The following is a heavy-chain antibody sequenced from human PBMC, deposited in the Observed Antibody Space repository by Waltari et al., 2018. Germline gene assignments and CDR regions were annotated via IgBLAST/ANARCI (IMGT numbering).Heavy chain of an antibody. CDR3: AKGGVVTAWDEY. Sequence: EVQLLESGGGLVQPGGSLRLSCAASGFTFSSYGISWVRQAPGKGPEWVSAISGGSDYIYYADSVRGRFTISRDNSKNTLYLQMSSLKAEDTAVYYCAKGGVVTAWDEYWGQGTLVTVSS. V-gene: IGHV3-23*01. CDR1: GFTFSSYG. J-gene: IGHJ4*02. CDR2: ISGGSDYI. D-gene: IGHD2-21*02.